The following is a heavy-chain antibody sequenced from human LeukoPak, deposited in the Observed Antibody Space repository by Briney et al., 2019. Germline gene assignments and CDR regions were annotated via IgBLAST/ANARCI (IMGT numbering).Heavy chain of an antibody. D-gene: IGHD6-13*01. J-gene: IGHJ4*02. CDR3: ARMSTSSWYVCDY. CDR2: IKQDGSEK. CDR1: GFTFSSYW. Sequence: GGSLRLSCAASGFTFSSYWMTWVRQAPGKGPEWVANIKQDGSEKYYVDSVTGRFTISRDNAKNSLYLQMNSLRAEDTAMYYCARMSTSSWYVCDYWGQGTLVTVAS. V-gene: IGHV3-7*01.